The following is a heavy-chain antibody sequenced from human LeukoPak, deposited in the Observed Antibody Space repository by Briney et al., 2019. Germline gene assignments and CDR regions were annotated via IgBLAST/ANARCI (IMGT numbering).Heavy chain of an antibody. J-gene: IGHJ5*02. V-gene: IGHV4-30-4*08. CDR1: GGSISSGDYY. Sequence: SETLSLTCTVSGGSISSGDYYWSWIRQPPGKGLEWIGYIYYSGSTYYNPSLKSRVTISADTSKNQFSLKLSSVTAADTAVYYCARGGYSYGSSPWFDPWGQGTLVTVSS. CDR3: ARGGYSYGSSPWFDP. CDR2: IYYSGST. D-gene: IGHD5-18*01.